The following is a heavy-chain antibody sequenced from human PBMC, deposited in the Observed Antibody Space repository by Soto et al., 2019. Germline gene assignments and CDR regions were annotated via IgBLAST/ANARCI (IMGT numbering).Heavy chain of an antibody. D-gene: IGHD6-19*01. CDR2: ISAYNGNT. J-gene: IGHJ3*02. CDR3: AWSHSSGWGPDAFDI. CDR1: GYTFTSYG. Sequence: ASVKVSCKASGYTFTSYGISWVRQAPGQGLEWMGWISAYNGNTNYAQKLQGRVTMTTDTSTSTAYMELRSLRSDDTAVYYCAWSHSSGWGPDAFDIWGQGTMVTVS. V-gene: IGHV1-18*01.